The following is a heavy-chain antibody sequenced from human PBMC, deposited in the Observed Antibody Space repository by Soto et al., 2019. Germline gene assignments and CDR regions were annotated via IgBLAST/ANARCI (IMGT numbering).Heavy chain of an antibody. D-gene: IGHD4-4*01. Sequence: ASGGSISSGGYYWSWIRQHPGKGLEWIGYIYYSGSTYYNPSLKSRVTISVDTSKNQFSLKLSSVTAADTAVYYCARRRVDYSNGVNWFDPWGQGTLVTVSS. CDR1: GGSISSGGYY. V-gene: IGHV4-31*02. J-gene: IGHJ5*02. CDR2: IYYSGST. CDR3: ARRRVDYSNGVNWFDP.